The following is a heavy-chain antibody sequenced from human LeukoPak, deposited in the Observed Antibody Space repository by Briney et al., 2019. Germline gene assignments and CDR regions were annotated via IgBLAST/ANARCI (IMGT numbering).Heavy chain of an antibody. CDR2: IYTSGST. V-gene: IGHV4-4*07. J-gene: IGHJ3*02. CDR3: AYYQWLALDAFDI. CDR1: GGSISSYY. D-gene: IGHD6-19*01. Sequence: SQTLSLTCTVSGGSISSYYWSWIRQPAGKGLEWIGRIYTSGSTNYNPSLKSRVTMSVDTSKNQFSLKLSSVTAADTAVYYCAYYQWLALDAFDIWGQGTMVTVSS.